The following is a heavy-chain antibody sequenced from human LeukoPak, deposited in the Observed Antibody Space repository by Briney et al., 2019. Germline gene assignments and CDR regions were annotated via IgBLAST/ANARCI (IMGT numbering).Heavy chain of an antibody. J-gene: IGHJ4*02. V-gene: IGHV4-31*03. Sequence: PSETLSLTCTVSGGSISSGGYYWSWIRQHPGKGLEWIGYIYYSGSTYYNPSLKSRVTISVDTSKNQFSLKLSSVTAADTAVYYCARSYYYGSGSYPDYWGQGTLVTVSS. CDR1: GGSISSGGYY. CDR2: IYYSGST. CDR3: ARSYYYGSGSYPDY. D-gene: IGHD3-10*01.